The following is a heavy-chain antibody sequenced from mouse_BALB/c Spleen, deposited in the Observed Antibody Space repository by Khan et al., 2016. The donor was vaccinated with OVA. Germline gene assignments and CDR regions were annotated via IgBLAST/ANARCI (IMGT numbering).Heavy chain of an antibody. CDR3: AKWGAAKYYAMDY. Sequence: QVQLKESGPGLVAPSQSLSITCTVSGFSLTSYGVNWVRQPPGKGLEWLGVIWGDGSTNYHSPLMSRLSISKDNSQSQVFLKLSSLQTDDTATYYCAKWGAAKYYAMDYWGQGTSVTVAA. CDR2: IWGDGST. V-gene: IGHV2-3*01. CDR1: GFSLTSYG. J-gene: IGHJ4*01.